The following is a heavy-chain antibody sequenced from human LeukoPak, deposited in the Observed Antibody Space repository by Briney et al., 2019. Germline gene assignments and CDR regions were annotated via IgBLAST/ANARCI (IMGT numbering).Heavy chain of an antibody. J-gene: IGHJ3*02. D-gene: IGHD4-23*01. CDR2: IYYTGTT. CDR1: GGSLSSGSYY. Sequence: SETLSLTCTVSGGSLSSGSYYWGWIRQPPGKGLEWIGSIYYTGTTYYNPSLKSRVTISVETYKNKFSLKLSSVTAADTAVYYCARDPTVVTPEAVDIWGQGTKVTVSS. V-gene: IGHV4-39*07. CDR3: ARDPTVVTPEAVDI.